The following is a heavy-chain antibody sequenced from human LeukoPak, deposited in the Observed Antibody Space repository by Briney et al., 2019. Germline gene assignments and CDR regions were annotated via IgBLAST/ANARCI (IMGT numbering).Heavy chain of an antibody. Sequence: ASVKVSCKASGYTFISYAMHWVRQAPGQRLEWKGWINGGNGKTKYSQKFQGRVTLTRDTSASTAYMELSSLRSEDTAVYYCARGDYGDYLTFGYWGQGTLVTVSS. CDR3: ARGDYGDYLTFGY. J-gene: IGHJ4*02. V-gene: IGHV1-3*01. D-gene: IGHD4-17*01. CDR2: INGGNGKT. CDR1: GYTFISYA.